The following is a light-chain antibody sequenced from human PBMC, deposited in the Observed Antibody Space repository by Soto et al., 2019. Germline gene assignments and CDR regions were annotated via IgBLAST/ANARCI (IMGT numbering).Light chain of an antibody. J-gene: IGLJ1*01. CDR2: ETS. Sequence: QSALTQPASVSGSPGQSVTISCTGTSSDFGSYKFVSWYQHHPGKVPKVIIYETSKRPSGVSDRFSGSKSGNTASLTISGLQAEDEADYYCFSITSTNTHVFGSGTKVTVL. CDR1: SSDFGSYKF. V-gene: IGLV2-23*01. CDR3: FSITSTNTHV.